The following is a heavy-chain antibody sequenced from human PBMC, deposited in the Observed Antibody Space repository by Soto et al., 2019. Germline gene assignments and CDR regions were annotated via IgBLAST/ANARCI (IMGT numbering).Heavy chain of an antibody. CDR1: GGSISSYY. V-gene: IGHV4-59*01. J-gene: IGHJ6*01. D-gene: IGHD2-2*01. CDR3: AKDIVVVPAYYYYGMDV. Sequence: SETLSLTCTVSGGSISSYYWSWIRQPPGKGLEWIGYIYSSGSTNYNPSLKSRVTISVDTSKNQFSLKLSSVTAADTAVYYCAKDIVVVPAYYYYGMDVWGQGTTVTVSS. CDR2: IYSSGST.